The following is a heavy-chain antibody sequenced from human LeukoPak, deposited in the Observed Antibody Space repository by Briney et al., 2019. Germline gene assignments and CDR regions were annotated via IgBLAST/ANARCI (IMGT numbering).Heavy chain of an antibody. CDR3: ATGVVAAFAFDI. V-gene: IGHV3-23*01. CDR2: ISGSGGST. J-gene: IGHJ3*02. D-gene: IGHD2-15*01. CDR1: GFTFSSYA. Sequence: GGSLRLSCAASGFTFSSYAMSWVRQAPGKGLEWVSAISGSGGSTYYADSVKGRSTISRDNSKNTLYLQMNSLRAEDTAVYYCATGVVAAFAFDIWGQGTMVTVSS.